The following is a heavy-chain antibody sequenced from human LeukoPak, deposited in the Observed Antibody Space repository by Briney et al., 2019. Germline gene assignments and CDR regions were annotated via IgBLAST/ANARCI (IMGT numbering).Heavy chain of an antibody. V-gene: IGHV1-18*01. Sequence: GASVKVSCKASGYTFTSYGLSWVRQAPGEALEWMGWISAYNGNTNDAQKLRGRVTMTTDTSTSTAYMELRSLRSDDTAVYYCARDSFGEWLVQAAWGQGTLVTVSS. CDR3: ARDSFGEWLVQAA. CDR1: GYTFTSYG. D-gene: IGHD6-19*01. J-gene: IGHJ1*01. CDR2: ISAYNGNT.